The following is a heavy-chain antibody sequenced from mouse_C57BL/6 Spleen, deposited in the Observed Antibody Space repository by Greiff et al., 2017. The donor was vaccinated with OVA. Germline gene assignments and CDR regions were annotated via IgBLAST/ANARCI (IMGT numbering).Heavy chain of an antibody. Sequence: VQLQQSGPVLVKPGASVKMSCKASGYTFTDYYMNWVKQSHGKSLEWIGVINPYNGGTSYNQKFKGKATLTVDKSSSTAYMELNSLTSEDSAVYYCARVTTVVAKGYFDVWGTGTTVTVSS. CDR3: ARVTTVVAKGYFDV. D-gene: IGHD1-1*01. J-gene: IGHJ1*03. CDR1: GYTFTDYY. V-gene: IGHV1-19*01. CDR2: INPYNGGT.